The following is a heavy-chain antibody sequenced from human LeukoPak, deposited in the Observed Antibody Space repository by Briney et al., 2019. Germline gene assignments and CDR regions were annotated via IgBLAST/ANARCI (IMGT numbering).Heavy chain of an antibody. J-gene: IGHJ3*02. V-gene: IGHV3-30-3*01. CDR3: ARGGIDDAFDI. D-gene: IGHD1-26*01. Sequence: GGSLRLSCAASGLTFSSYAMHWVRQAPGKGLEWVAVISYDGSNKYYADSVKGRFTISRDNSKNTLYLQMNSLRAEDTAVYYCARGGIDDAFDIWGQGTMVTVSS. CDR2: ISYDGSNK. CDR1: GLTFSSYA.